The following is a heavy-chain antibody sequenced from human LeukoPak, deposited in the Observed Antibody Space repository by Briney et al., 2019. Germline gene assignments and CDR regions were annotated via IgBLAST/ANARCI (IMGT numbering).Heavy chain of an antibody. CDR3: ARANPYGDHDY. J-gene: IGHJ4*02. V-gene: IGHV4-34*01. CDR2: INHSGST. D-gene: IGHD4-17*01. CDR1: GGSFSGYY. Sequence: SETLSLTCAVYGGSFSGYYWSWIRQPPGKGLEWIGEINHSGSTNYNPSLKSRVTISVDTSKNQFSLKLSSVTAADTAVYYCARANPYGDHDYWGQGTLVTVSS.